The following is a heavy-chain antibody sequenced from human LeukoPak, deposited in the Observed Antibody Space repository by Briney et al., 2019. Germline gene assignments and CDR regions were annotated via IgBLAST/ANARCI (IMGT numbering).Heavy chain of an antibody. CDR3: ARSALGYCSSTSCLYAFDI. V-gene: IGHV3-30*04. CDR1: GFTFSSYA. Sequence: GGSLRLSCAASGFTFSSYAMHWVRQAPGKGLEWVAVISYDESNKYYADSVKGRFTISRDNSKNTLYLQMNSLRAEDTAVYYCARSALGYCSSTSCLYAFDIWGQGTMVTVSS. CDR2: ISYDESNK. J-gene: IGHJ3*02. D-gene: IGHD2-2*01.